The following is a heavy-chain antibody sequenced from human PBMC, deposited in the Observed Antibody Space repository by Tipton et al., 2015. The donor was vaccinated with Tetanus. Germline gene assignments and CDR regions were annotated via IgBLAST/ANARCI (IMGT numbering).Heavy chain of an antibody. CDR2: LNPKSGSA. CDR3: ASGSSIRHGLDV. D-gene: IGHD2-2*01. Sequence: QSGPEVKKPGASVKVSCKASGYTFTSYGLNWVRKAAGRGFEWMGWLNPKSGSAAYAPRFQGRVAMTTNTSITTAFMEVTRLTYEDTAVYYCASGSSIRHGLDVWGHGTSITVSS. J-gene: IGHJ6*02. CDR1: GYTFTSYG. V-gene: IGHV1-8*01.